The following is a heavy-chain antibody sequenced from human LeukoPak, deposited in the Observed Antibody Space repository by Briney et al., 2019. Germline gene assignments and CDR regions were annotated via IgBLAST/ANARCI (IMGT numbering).Heavy chain of an antibody. D-gene: IGHD3-3*01. CDR3: ARVSWSGYYYAFDI. Sequence: PSQTLSLTCTVSGGSISSGSYYWSWIRQPAGKGLEWIGRIYTSGSTNYNPSLKSRVTISVDTSKNQFSLKLSSVTAADTAVYYCARVSWSGYYYAFDIWGQGTMVTVSS. CDR2: IYTSGST. V-gene: IGHV4-61*02. J-gene: IGHJ3*02. CDR1: GGSISSGSYY.